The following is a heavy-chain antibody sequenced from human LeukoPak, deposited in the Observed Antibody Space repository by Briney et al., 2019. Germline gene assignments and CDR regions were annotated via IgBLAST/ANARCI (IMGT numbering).Heavy chain of an antibody. V-gene: IGHV3-23*01. CDR2: ISGSDGST. CDR1: GFTFSSYA. D-gene: IGHD2-2*01. Sequence: GGSLRLSCAASGFTFSSYAMSWVRQVPGKGLDWVSSISGSDGSTYYAGSVKGRFTISRDNAKNSLYLQMNSLRAEDTAVYYCARDIVVVPAARPYYYGMDVWGQGTTVTVSS. J-gene: IGHJ6*02. CDR3: ARDIVVVPAARPYYYGMDV.